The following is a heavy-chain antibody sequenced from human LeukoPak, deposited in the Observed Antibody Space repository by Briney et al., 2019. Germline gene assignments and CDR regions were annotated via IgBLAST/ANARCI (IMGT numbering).Heavy chain of an antibody. Sequence: SETLSLTCTVSGGSISSYYWSWIRQPPGKGLEWIGYIYYSGSTNYNPSLKSRVTISVDTSKNQFSLKLSSVTAADTAVYYCARALGALGAFDIWGQGTMVTVSS. V-gene: IGHV4-59*01. CDR2: IYYSGST. J-gene: IGHJ3*02. D-gene: IGHD1-26*01. CDR1: GGSISSYY. CDR3: ARALGALGAFDI.